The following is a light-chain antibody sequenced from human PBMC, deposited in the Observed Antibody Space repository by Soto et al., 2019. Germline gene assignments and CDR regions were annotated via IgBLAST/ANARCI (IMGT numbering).Light chain of an antibody. CDR1: QSVSNY. Sequence: EIVLTQSPATLSLSPGERATLSCRASQSVSNYLAWYQQKPGQSPRLLIYDAANRATDIPARFSGSGSGTDSTLTISSLEPEDFAVYYCPQRSNCPWTFGPGTNVEIK. CDR2: DAA. CDR3: PQRSNCPWT. V-gene: IGKV3-11*01. J-gene: IGKJ1*01.